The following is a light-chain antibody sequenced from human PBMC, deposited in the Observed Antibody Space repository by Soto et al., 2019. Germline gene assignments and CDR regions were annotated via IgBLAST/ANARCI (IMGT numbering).Light chain of an antibody. J-gene: IGKJ5*01. CDR2: DAS. CDR1: QSISSW. CDR3: QQYNSYSIT. Sequence: DIQVTQSPSTLSASVGDRVTITCRASQSISSWLAWYQQKPGKAPKLLIYDASSLESGVPSRFSGSGSGTEFTLTISSPQPDDFATYYCQQYNSYSITFGQGTRLEIK. V-gene: IGKV1-5*01.